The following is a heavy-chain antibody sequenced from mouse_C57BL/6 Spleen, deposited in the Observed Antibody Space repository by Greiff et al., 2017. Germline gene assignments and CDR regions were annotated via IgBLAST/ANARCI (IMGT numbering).Heavy chain of an antibody. V-gene: IGHV1-55*01. D-gene: IGHD2-1*01. J-gene: IGHJ2*01. CDR1: GYTFTSYW. Sequence: QVQLQQPGAELVKPGASVKMSCKASGYTFTSYWITWVKQRPGQGLEWIGDIYPGSGSTNYNQKFKSKATMTVDTSSSTAYMQLSSLTSEDSAVYYCAIRSYYGNSLDFGGEGTTLTVSS. CDR3: AIRSYYGNSLDF. CDR2: IYPGSGST.